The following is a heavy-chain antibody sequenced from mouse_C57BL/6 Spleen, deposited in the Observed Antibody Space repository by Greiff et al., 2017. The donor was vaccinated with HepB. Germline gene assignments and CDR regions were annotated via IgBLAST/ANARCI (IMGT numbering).Heavy chain of an antibody. CDR1: GFTFSDSW. CDR2: IRNKANNHAT. J-gene: IGHJ2*01. CDR3: TRPLTSHFDY. D-gene: IGHD5-1*01. Sequence: EVQLVESGGGLVQPGGSMKLSCAASGFTFSDSWMDWVRQSPEKGLEWVAEIRNKANNHATYYAESVKGRFTISRDDSKSSVYLQMNSLRAEDTSIYYCTRPLTSHFDYWGQGTTLTVSS. V-gene: IGHV6-6*01.